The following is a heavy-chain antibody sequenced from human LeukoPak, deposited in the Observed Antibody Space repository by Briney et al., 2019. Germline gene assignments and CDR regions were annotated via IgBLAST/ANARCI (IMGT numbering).Heavy chain of an antibody. CDR3: ARDQDGYNSGYFDY. CDR1: GGSISSGSYY. D-gene: IGHD5-24*01. CDR2: IYTSGST. Sequence: SETLSLTCSVSGGSISSGSYYWSWIRQPAGKGLEWIGRIYTSGSTNYNPSLKSRVTISVDTSKNQFSLKLRSVAAADTAVYYCARDQDGYNSGYFDYWGQGTLVTVSS. V-gene: IGHV4-61*02. J-gene: IGHJ4*02.